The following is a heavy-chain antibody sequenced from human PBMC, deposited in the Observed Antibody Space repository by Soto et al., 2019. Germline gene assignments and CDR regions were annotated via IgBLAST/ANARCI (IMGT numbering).Heavy chain of an antibody. J-gene: IGHJ5*02. CDR1: GGSISSSSYY. Sequence: SETLSLTCTVSGGSISSSSYYWGWIRQPPGKGLEWIGSIYYSGSTYYNPSLKSRVTISVDTSKNQFSLKLSSVTAADTAVYYCARSITYYDVLTGYYPGFGCFDPWGQGTLVTVSS. CDR2: IYYSGST. CDR3: ARSITYYDVLTGYYPGFGCFDP. V-gene: IGHV4-39*01. D-gene: IGHD3-9*01.